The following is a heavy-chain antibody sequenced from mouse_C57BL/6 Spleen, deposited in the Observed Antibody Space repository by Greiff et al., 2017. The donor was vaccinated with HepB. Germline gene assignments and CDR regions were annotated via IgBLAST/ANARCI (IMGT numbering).Heavy chain of an antibody. CDR1: GYTFTSYW. J-gene: IGHJ4*01. Sequence: QVQLQQPGAELVKPGASVKLSCKASGYTFTSYWMHWVKQRPGRGLEWIGRIDPNSGGTKYNEKFKSKATLTVDKPSSTAYMQLSSLTSEDSAVYYCHYYYGSSYDYAMDYWGQGTSVTVSS. D-gene: IGHD1-1*01. V-gene: IGHV1-72*01. CDR2: IDPNSGGT. CDR3: HYYYGSSYDYAMDY.